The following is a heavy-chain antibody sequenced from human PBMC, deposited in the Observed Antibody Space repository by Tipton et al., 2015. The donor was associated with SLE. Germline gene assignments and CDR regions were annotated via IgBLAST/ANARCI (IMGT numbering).Heavy chain of an antibody. Sequence: GSLRLSCAASGFSFSSHAISWVRQAPGKGLEWVSVTYRGGTSYYVDSVRGRFTSSRDDSKNTLFLQMDSLTPEDTAVYYCAGWRVGSSSSKDSWGQGTLVTVSS. CDR2: TYRGGTS. D-gene: IGHD6-6*01. J-gene: IGHJ4*02. CDR3: AGWRVGSSSSKDS. CDR1: GFSFSSHA. V-gene: IGHV3-23*03.